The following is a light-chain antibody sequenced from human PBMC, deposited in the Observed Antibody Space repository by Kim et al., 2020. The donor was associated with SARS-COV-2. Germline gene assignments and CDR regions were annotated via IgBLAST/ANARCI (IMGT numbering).Light chain of an antibody. V-gene: IGKV3-15*01. CDR2: GAS. J-gene: IGKJ4*01. CDR3: KQYNDWPLIA. Sequence: IVMTQSPATLSVSPGEGVTLSCRADQSVSNTLAWYQQQPGQAHRLLIHGASTRAAGIPARFSGSGSGTEFTLTISSLQSEDSAVYYCKQYNDWPLIAFAGGTK. CDR1: QSVSNT.